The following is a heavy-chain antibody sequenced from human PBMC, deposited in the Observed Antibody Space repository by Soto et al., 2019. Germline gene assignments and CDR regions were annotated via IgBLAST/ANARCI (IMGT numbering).Heavy chain of an antibody. CDR1: GGSFSGYY. J-gene: IGHJ4*02. CDR3: ARAVRDIGVFDY. D-gene: IGHD3-16*02. V-gene: IGHV4-34*01. Sequence: SETLSLTCAVYGGSFSGYYWSWIRQPPGKGLEWIGEINHSGSTNYNPSLKSRVTISVDTSKNQFSLKLSSVTAADTAVYYCARAVRDIGVFDYWGQGTLVTVSS. CDR2: INHSGST.